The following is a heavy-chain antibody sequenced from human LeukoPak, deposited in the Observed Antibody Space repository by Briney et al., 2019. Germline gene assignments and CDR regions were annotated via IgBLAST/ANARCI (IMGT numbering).Heavy chain of an antibody. J-gene: IGHJ5*02. V-gene: IGHV4-59*08. CDR3: ARRVTSNWFDP. CDR2: MHYSGSS. CDR1: GDSISSFY. D-gene: IGHD2-21*02. Sequence: PSETLSLTCTVSGDSISSFYWSWIRQPPGKGLEWIGYMHYSGSSNYNPSLKSRVTISVDTSKNQFSLKLNSVTAADTAVYYCARRVTSNWFDPWGQGTLVTVSS.